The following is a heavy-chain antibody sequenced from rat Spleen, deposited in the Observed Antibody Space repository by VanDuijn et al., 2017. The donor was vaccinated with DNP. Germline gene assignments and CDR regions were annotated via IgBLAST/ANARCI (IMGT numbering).Heavy chain of an antibody. CDR3: AREHYGPDY. D-gene: IGHD1-11*01. V-gene: IGHV2S12*01. CDR2: ISNGGST. J-gene: IGHJ2*01. CDR1: GFSLTSYG. Sequence: QVQLKESGPGLVQPSQTLSLTCAVSGFSLTSYGVSWVRQPPGKGLVWIAGISNGGSTFYNSALKSRLSISRDTSKSQVFLKMNSLQTEDTAIYYCAREHYGPDYWGQGVMVTLSS.